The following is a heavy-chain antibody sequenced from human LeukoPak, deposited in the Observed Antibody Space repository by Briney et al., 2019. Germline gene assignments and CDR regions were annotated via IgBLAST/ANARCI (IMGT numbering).Heavy chain of an antibody. CDR3: ARGRGIFGVVIIKGAYDY. V-gene: IGHV4-34*01. CDR2: INHSGST. CDR1: GGSFSGYY. D-gene: IGHD3-3*02. J-gene: IGHJ4*02. Sequence: PSETLSLTCAVYGGSFSGYYWSWIRQPPGKGLEWIGEINHSGSTNSNPSPKSRVTISVDTSKNQFSLKLSPVTAADTAVYYCARGRGIFGVVIIKGAYDYWGQGTLVTVSS.